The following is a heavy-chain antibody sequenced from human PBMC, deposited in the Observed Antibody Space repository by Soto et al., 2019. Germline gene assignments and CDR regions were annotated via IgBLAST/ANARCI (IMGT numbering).Heavy chain of an antibody. J-gene: IGHJ4*02. V-gene: IGHV3-7*03. Sequence: EEQLVESGGGLVQPGGSLRLSCAASGFTFSSYWMSWVRQAPGKGLEWVANINQDGSEKHYVDSVKGRFTISRDNGKKSVYLQMNSLRDEDTAVYYCVRAEWELEYWGQGTLVTVYS. CDR2: INQDGSEK. D-gene: IGHD1-26*01. CDR1: GFTFSSYW. CDR3: VRAEWELEY.